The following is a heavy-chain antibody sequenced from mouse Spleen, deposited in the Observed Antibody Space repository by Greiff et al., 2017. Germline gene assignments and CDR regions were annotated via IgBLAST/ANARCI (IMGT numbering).Heavy chain of an antibody. Sequence: QVQLQQSGPELVKPGASVKISCKASGYAFSSSWMNWVKQRPGKGLEWIGRIYPGDGDTNYNGKFKGKATLTADKSSSTAYMQLSSLTSEDSAVYFCARLDTTAPRNWGQGTTLTVSS. CDR3: ARLDTTAPRN. CDR2: IYPGDGDT. D-gene: IGHD1-2*01. V-gene: IGHV1-82*01. CDR1: GYAFSSSW. J-gene: IGHJ2*01.